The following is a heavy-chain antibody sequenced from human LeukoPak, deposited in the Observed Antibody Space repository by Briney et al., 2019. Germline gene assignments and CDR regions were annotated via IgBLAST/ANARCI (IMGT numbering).Heavy chain of an antibody. Sequence: GGSLRLSCAASGFTFSSYEMNWVRQAPGKGLEWVSYISSSGSTIYYADSVKGRFTISRDNAKNSLYLQMNSLRAEDTAVYYCAKAGYYDSSGYYYLDYWGQGTLVTVSS. CDR2: ISSSGSTI. V-gene: IGHV3-48*03. CDR3: AKAGYYDSSGYYYLDY. D-gene: IGHD3-22*01. J-gene: IGHJ4*02. CDR1: GFTFSSYE.